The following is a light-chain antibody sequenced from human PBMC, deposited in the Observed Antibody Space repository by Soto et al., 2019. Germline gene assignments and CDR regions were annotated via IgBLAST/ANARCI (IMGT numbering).Light chain of an antibody. V-gene: IGKV1-39*01. Sequence: DIQVTQSHSSLSASVRDRVTITCRASENIGRYLNWYQQKPGKAPKLLIQTASSLQSGVPSRFSGSGSGTDFTLTISSLQREDFATYYCQQNYNLPLTFGQGTRLEVK. CDR1: ENIGRY. CDR2: TAS. J-gene: IGKJ5*01. CDR3: QQNYNLPLT.